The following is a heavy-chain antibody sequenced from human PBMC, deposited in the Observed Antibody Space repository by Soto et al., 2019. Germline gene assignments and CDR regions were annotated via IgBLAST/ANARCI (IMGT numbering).Heavy chain of an antibody. Sequence: GGSLRLSCAASGFSFSLYWMHWVRQAPGKGLVWVSRINGDGSDTSYGDSVKGRFTTSRDNAKNTLYLHMNSLGAEDTAVYYCARDFGEAGATAVYDIWGQGTMVTVSS. CDR1: GFSFSLYW. D-gene: IGHD1-26*01. CDR3: ARDFGEAGATAVYDI. CDR2: INGDGSDT. V-gene: IGHV3-74*01. J-gene: IGHJ3*02.